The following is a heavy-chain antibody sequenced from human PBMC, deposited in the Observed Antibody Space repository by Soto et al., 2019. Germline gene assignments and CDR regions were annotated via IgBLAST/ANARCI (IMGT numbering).Heavy chain of an antibody. J-gene: IGHJ4*02. Sequence: QVQLVESGGGVVQPGRSLRLSCAASGFTFSSYGMHWVRQAPGKGLEWVAVISYDGSNKYYADSVKGRFTISRDNSKNTLYLQMNSLRAEDTAVYYCAKARPLYIVGGGYFDYWGQGTLVTVSS. CDR1: GFTFSSYG. D-gene: IGHD1-26*01. CDR3: AKARPLYIVGGGYFDY. CDR2: ISYDGSNK. V-gene: IGHV3-30*18.